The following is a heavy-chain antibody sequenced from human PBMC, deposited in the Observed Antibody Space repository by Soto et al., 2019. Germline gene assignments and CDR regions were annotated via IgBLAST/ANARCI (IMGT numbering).Heavy chain of an antibody. V-gene: IGHV3-33*01. Sequence: GGSLRLSCAASGFTFSSYGMHWVRQAPGKGLEWVAVIWYDGSNKYYADSVKGRFTISRDNSKNTLYLQMNSLRAEDTAVYYCARDDFAFGELLAVPLGYGMDVWGQGTTVTVSS. CDR1: GFTFSSYG. D-gene: IGHD3-10*01. CDR3: ARDDFAFGELLAVPLGYGMDV. J-gene: IGHJ6*02. CDR2: IWYDGSNK.